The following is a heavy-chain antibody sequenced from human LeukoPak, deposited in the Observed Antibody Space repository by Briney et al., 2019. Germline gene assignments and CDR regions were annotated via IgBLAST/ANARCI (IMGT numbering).Heavy chain of an antibody. CDR3: AKDIFGQIDAFDI. CDR1: GFTFSSYA. J-gene: IGHJ3*02. CDR2: IRGSGGST. V-gene: IGHV3-23*01. Sequence: GGSLRLSCAASGFTFSSYAMSWVRQAPRKGLEWVSAIRGSGGSTYYADSVKGRFTISRDNSKNTLYLQMNSLRAEDTAVYYCAKDIFGQIDAFDIWGQGTMSPSLQ. D-gene: IGHD3-3*01.